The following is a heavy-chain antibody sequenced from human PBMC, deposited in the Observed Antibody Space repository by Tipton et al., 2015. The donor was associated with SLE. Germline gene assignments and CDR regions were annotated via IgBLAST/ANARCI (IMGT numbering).Heavy chain of an antibody. Sequence: SLRLSCAASGFTFSSYEMNWVRQAPGKGLEWVSYISSSGSTIYYADSVKGRFTISRDNAKNSLYLQMNSLRAEDTALYYCAKALTYDSNYYYGMDVWGQGTTVTVSS. D-gene: IGHD3-22*01. V-gene: IGHV3-48*03. CDR3: AKALTYDSNYYYGMDV. J-gene: IGHJ6*02. CDR1: GFTFSSYE. CDR2: ISSSGSTI.